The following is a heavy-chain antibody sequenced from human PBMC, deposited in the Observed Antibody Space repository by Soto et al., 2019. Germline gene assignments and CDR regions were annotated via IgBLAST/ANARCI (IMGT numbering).Heavy chain of an antibody. CDR3: ARGDRGGSGSPASYYYSGVDV. CDR2: VSAGGDMT. D-gene: IGHD3-10*01. V-gene: IGHV3-23*01. J-gene: IGHJ6*02. Sequence: DVQVLESGGDLVQPGGSLRLSCAASGFTFNSYAMSWVRQAPGKGLEWVSSVSAGGDMTYYSDSVKGRFTISRDNSNNALVLQMNSLRIEDTALYYCARGDRGGSGSPASYYYSGVDVWGQGTTVTV. CDR1: GFTFNSYA.